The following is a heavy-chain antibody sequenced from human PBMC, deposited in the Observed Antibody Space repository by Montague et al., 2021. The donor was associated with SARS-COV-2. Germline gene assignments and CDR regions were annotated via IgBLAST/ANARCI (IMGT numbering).Heavy chain of an antibody. V-gene: IGHV4-61*08. CDR1: GGSVSSGAYY. J-gene: IGHJ3*02. CDR3: AWVGPTFEI. Sequence: SETLSLTCTVSGGSVSSGAYYRTWIRQPPGKGLEWIGYIYYSGSTNYNPSLKSRVTISVDTSKDQFSLILSSVTAADTAVYYCAWVGPTFEIWGQGTMVTVSS. D-gene: IGHD1-26*01. CDR2: IYYSGST.